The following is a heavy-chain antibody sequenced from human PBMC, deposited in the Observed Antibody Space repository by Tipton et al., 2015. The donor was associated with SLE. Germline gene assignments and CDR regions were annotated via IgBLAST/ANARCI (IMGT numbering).Heavy chain of an antibody. J-gene: IGHJ6*03. CDR3: AGAEMTTEGSAFYFYVDV. D-gene: IGHD5-24*01. V-gene: IGHV4-59*01. CDR1: GGSFSGYY. CDR2: IYYSGST. Sequence: TLSLTCAVYGGSFSGYYWSWIRQPPGKGLEWIGYIYYSGSTNPNPSLKSRVTISVDTSKNQFSLRLTSVTAADTAVYYCAGAEMTTEGSAFYFYVDVWGKGTTVTVSS.